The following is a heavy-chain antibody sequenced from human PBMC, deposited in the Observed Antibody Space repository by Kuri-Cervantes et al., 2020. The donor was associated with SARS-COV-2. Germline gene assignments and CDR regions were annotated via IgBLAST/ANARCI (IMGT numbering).Heavy chain of an antibody. V-gene: IGHV1-69*13. CDR2: IIPIFGTA. Sequence: SVKVSCKASGCTFSSYDISWVRQAPGQGLEWMGGIIPIFGTANYAQKFQGRVTITADESTSTVYMELSSLRSEDTAMYCCARDGDDIVASWGQGTLVTVSS. CDR1: GCTFSSYD. J-gene: IGHJ4*02. D-gene: IGHD2-15*01. CDR3: ARDGDDIVAS.